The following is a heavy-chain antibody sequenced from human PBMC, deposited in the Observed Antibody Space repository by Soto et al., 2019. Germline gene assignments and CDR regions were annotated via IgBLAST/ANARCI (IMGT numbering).Heavy chain of an antibody. D-gene: IGHD4-17*01. CDR3: ARTTAVPNTLRTRYFFDY. CDR1: GGSVSDKTYY. CDR2: VYYSGTT. J-gene: IGHJ4*02. V-gene: IGHV4-61*01. Sequence: SETLSLTCSVSGGSVSDKTYYWSWIRQPPGKKLEWIGYVYYSGTTNYNPSLKSRVTISVDLSKNRFSLRLSSVTTADTALYYCARTTAVPNTLRTRYFFDYWGQGTLVTVSS.